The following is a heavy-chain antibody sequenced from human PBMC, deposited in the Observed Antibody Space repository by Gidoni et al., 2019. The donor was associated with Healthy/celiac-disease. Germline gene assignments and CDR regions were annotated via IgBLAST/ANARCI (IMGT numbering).Heavy chain of an antibody. V-gene: IGHV3-23*01. Sequence: EGQLLESGGGLVQPGVSLRLSCAASGFTFSSYAMSWVRQAPGKGLEWVSAISVSGGSTYYADSVKGRFTISRDNSKNTLYLQMNSLRAEDTAVYYCAKQSDSSGWYPPDYWGQGTLVTVSS. J-gene: IGHJ4*02. D-gene: IGHD6-19*01. CDR3: AKQSDSSGWYPPDY. CDR2: ISVSGGST. CDR1: GFTFSSYA.